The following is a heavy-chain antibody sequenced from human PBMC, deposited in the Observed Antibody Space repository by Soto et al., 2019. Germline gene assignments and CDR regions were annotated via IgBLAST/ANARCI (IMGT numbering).Heavy chain of an antibody. D-gene: IGHD4-17*01. CDR1: GASISDYY. J-gene: IGHJ4*02. CDR2: IHAVGNT. CDR3: ARDNYGGMLDF. V-gene: IGHV4-4*07. Sequence: SETLSLTCTVSGASISDYYWSWIRQPARKRLEWIGRIHAVGNTYYNPSLKSRVTISLDTSNNQFSLRLSSLTAADSAVYYCARDNYGGMLDFWGPGTLVTVSS.